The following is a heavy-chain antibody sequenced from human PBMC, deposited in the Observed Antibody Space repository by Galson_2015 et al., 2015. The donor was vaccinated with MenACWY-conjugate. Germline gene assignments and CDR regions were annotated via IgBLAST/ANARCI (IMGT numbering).Heavy chain of an antibody. D-gene: IGHD1-1*01. CDR3: ARDNNWSFDS. J-gene: IGHJ4*02. CDR1: GFTFNNYW. Sequence: SLRLSCAASGFTFNNYWMHWVRQPPGKGLEWISYIKADGSFSNYADSVKGRFTISTDNAKNMVYLQMDGLGDEDTAVYFRARDNNWSFDSWGQGTLSPCPQ. CDR2: IKADGSFS. V-gene: IGHV3-74*01.